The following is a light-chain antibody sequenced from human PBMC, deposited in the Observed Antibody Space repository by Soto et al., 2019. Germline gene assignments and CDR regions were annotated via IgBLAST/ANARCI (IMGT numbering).Light chain of an antibody. CDR3: QRFNSFPHT. V-gene: IGKV1-9*01. J-gene: IGKJ3*01. CDR1: QGIGSK. CDR2: DAS. Sequence: IQVTQSPSSLSASVGDRVTITCRASQGIGSKLVWYQQKPGKAPKLLIYDASTLQSGVPSRFSGSGSGTDFSLTINSLQPEDFATYYCQRFNSFPHTFGPGTKVDI.